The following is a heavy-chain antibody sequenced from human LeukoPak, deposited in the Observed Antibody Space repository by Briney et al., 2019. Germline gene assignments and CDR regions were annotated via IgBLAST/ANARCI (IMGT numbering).Heavy chain of an antibody. CDR1: GGSFSGYY. D-gene: IGHD2-2*01. CDR2: INHSGST. Sequence: SGTLSLTCAVYGGSFSGYYWSWIRQPPGKGLEWIGEINHSGSTNYNPSLKSRVTISVDTSKNQFSLKLSSVTAADTAVYYCARRFVVPAATFDYWGQGTLVTVSS. CDR3: ARRFVVPAATFDY. V-gene: IGHV4-34*01. J-gene: IGHJ4*02.